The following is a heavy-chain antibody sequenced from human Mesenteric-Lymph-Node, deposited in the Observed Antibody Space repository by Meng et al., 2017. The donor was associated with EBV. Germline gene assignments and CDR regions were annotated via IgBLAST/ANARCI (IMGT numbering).Heavy chain of an antibody. CDR3: ARPRRWLQSEFDF. Sequence: QVQLQESGPGLVKPSQTLSLTCPVSGGSISSGGYYWSWIRQHPGKGLEWIGYIHDSGSTYYNPSLKSRVAISADTSKNQFSLKLNSVTTADTAMYYCARPRRWLQSEFDFWGPGTLVTVSS. J-gene: IGHJ4*02. CDR2: IHDSGST. D-gene: IGHD5-24*01. CDR1: GGSISSGGYY. V-gene: IGHV4-31*03.